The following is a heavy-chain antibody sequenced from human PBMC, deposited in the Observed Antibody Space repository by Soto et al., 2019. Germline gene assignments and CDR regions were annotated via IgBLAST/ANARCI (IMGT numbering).Heavy chain of an antibody. J-gene: IGHJ6*02. CDR1: GGSLSGYY. CDR2: INHSGST. Sequence: PENRSLTSAGYGGSLSGYYWSWCRQPPGKGLEWIGEINHSGSTNYNPSLKSRVTISVDTSKNQFSLKLSSVTAADTAVYYCASALGRPYSYSMDVSCPGPTLTGSS. CDR3: ASALGRPYSYSMDV. V-gene: IGHV4-34*01. D-gene: IGHD3-16*01.